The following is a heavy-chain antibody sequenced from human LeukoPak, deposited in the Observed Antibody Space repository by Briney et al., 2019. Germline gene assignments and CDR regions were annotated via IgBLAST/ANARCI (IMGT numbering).Heavy chain of an antibody. CDR3: ACLTTADAFDI. Sequence: PSETLSLTCTVSGGSIRSSSYYWGWIRPPPGKGLAWIGRIYYSWSTYYNPSLKSRVTISVDTSKNQFSLKLSSVTAADTVVYYCACLTTADAFDIWGQGTMVTVSS. D-gene: IGHD3-22*01. CDR2: IYYSWST. CDR1: GGSIRSSSYY. V-gene: IGHV4-39*07. J-gene: IGHJ3*02.